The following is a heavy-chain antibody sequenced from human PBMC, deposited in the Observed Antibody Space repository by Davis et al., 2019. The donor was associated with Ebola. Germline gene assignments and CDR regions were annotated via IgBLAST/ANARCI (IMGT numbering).Heavy chain of an antibody. CDR1: GFTFSSYG. CDR3: ARTGGTTRYYYYYMDV. CDR2: IWYDGSNK. Sequence: PGGPLRLSCAASGFTFSSYGMHWVRQAPGKGLEWVAVIWYDGSNKYYADSVKGRFTISRDNSKNTLYLQMNSLRAEDTAVYYCARTGGTTRYYYYYMDVWGKGTTVTVSS. D-gene: IGHD3-16*01. J-gene: IGHJ6*03. V-gene: IGHV3-33*01.